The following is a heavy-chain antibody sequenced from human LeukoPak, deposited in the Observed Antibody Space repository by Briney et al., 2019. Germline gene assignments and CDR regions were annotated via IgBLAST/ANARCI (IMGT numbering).Heavy chain of an antibody. V-gene: IGHV3-21*01. CDR3: ASCPHSPSTGYSSSWYGDYYYGMDV. Sequence: GGSLRLSCAASGFTFSSYSMNWVRQAPGKGLEWVSSISSSSSYIYYADSVKGLFTISRDNAKNSLYLQMNSLRAEDTAVYYCASCPHSPSTGYSSSWYGDYYYGMDVWGQGTTVTVSS. D-gene: IGHD6-13*01. CDR1: GFTFSSYS. CDR2: ISSSSSYI. J-gene: IGHJ6*02.